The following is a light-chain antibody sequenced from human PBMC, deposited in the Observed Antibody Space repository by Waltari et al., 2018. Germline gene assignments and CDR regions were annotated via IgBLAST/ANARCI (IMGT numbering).Light chain of an antibody. Sequence: EIVLTQSPGTLSLSPGDRATLSCRARQGVGKALVWYQQKPGQAPRPLIFDTSTRAAGAPVRFSGSGFGTDFGLTISRLGPGDFAVYCCQKYERLPATFGQGTKVEIK. CDR3: QKYERLPAT. CDR2: DTS. V-gene: IGKV3-20*01. J-gene: IGKJ1*01. CDR1: QGVGKA.